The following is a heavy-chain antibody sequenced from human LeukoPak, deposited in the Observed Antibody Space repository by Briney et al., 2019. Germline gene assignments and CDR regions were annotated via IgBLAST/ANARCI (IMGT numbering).Heavy chain of an antibody. CDR3: AVLPGKSGTASY. D-gene: IGHD2-21*02. J-gene: IGHJ4*02. V-gene: IGHV4-59*01. CDR1: GASMSSYY. Sequence: SETLSLTCIVSGASMSSYYWSWIRQPPGKGPEWIAYIYYSGTTNYNPSLMSRVTISVDTSKNQFSLKLNSVTAADTAVYYCAVLPGKSGTASYWGQGTLVTVSS. CDR2: IYYSGTT.